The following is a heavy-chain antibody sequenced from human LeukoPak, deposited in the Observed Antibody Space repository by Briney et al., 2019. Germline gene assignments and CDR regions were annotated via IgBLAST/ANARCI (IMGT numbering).Heavy chain of an antibody. CDR1: GFTFSTYA. J-gene: IGHJ6*03. Sequence: GGSLRLSCAASGFTFSTYAMSWVRQAPGKGLEWVSAISGSGGNTYYADSVKGRITISRDNSKNTLYLQMNSLRAEDTAVYYCAKTPDYGDPVYYYYMDVWGKGTTVTVSS. V-gene: IGHV3-23*01. CDR2: ISGSGGNT. CDR3: AKTPDYGDPVYYYYMDV. D-gene: IGHD4-17*01.